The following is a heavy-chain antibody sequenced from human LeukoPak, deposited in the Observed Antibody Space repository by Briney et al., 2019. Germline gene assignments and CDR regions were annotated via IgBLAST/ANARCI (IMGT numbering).Heavy chain of an antibody. CDR1: GFPFSSYS. Sequence: GGSLRLSCAASGFPFSSYSMNWVRQAPGKGLEWVSSISGSSSYIYYADSVKGRFTISRDNAKNSLYLQMNSLRAEDTAVYYCASGYSYGNYYYYGMDVWGQGTTVTVSS. V-gene: IGHV3-21*01. CDR3: ASGYSYGNYYYYGMDV. D-gene: IGHD5-18*01. J-gene: IGHJ6*02. CDR2: ISGSSSYI.